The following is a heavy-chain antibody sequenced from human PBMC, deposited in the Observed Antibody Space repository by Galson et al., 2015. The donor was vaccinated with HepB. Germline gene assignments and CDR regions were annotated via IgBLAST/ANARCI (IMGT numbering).Heavy chain of an antibody. V-gene: IGHV4-59*01. CDR3: ARGRLYHDSSGYWYY. J-gene: IGHJ4*02. Sequence: SETLSLTCTVSGGSISSYYWSWIRQPPGKGLEWIGYVYYSGSTNYNPSLKSRVTISVDTSKNQFSLKLTSVTAADTAVYYCARGRLYHDSSGYWYYWGQGTLVTVSS. CDR1: GGSISSYY. D-gene: IGHD3-22*01. CDR2: VYYSGST.